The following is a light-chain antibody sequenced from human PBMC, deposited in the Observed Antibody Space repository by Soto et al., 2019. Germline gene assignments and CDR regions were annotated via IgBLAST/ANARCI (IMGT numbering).Light chain of an antibody. J-gene: IGKJ1*01. CDR3: QQYLFSPRT. Sequence: EIVLTQSPGTLSLFPGERATFSCRASQSVTSSYLAWYQHKFGQAPRLLIYGASNRAAGIPDRFSGSGSGTDFTLTISRRELEDSAVYFCQQYLFSPRTFGKGTRGEI. CDR2: GAS. V-gene: IGKV3-20*01. CDR1: QSVTSSY.